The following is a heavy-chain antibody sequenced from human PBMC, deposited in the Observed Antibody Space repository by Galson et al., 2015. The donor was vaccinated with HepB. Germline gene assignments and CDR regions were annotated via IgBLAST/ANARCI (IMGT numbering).Heavy chain of an antibody. D-gene: IGHD3-16*02. J-gene: IGHJ5*02. Sequence: SLRLSCAASGFTFSNYAMSWVRQTPGRGLEWVSTITRTGGTTYYADSVKGRFTISRDNSKNTLYLQMNSLRAEDTALYYCARIDYLWGTYRLINWFDPWGQGALVTVSS. CDR3: ARIDYLWGTYRLINWFDP. CDR1: GFTFSNYA. CDR2: ITRTGGTT. V-gene: IGHV3-23*01.